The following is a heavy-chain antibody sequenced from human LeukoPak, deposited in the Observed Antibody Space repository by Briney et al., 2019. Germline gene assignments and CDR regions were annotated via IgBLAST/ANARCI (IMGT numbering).Heavy chain of an antibody. D-gene: IGHD4-17*01. CDR3: ARGDNRGYYGDYGY. CDR1: GFTFSSYS. Sequence: PGGSLRLSCAASGFTFSSYSMNWVRQAPGKGLEWVSYISSSSSTIYYADSVKGRFTISRDNAKNSLYLQMNSLRAEDTAVYYCARGDNRGYYGDYGYWGQGTLVTVSS. CDR2: ISSSSSTI. V-gene: IGHV3-48*04. J-gene: IGHJ4*02.